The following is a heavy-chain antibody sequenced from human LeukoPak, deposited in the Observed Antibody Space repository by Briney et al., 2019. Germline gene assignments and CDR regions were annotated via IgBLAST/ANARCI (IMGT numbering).Heavy chain of an antibody. Sequence: GGSLRLSCAASGFTFSSYWMNWARQAPGEGLEWVSTISGSADNTNYAEAVKGRFTISRVNSKNTMYLQMNSLRAEDTAVYYCAKQGFGCWGQGTLVTVSS. CDR1: GFTFSSYW. CDR3: AKQGFGC. V-gene: IGHV3-23*01. CDR2: ISGSADNT. J-gene: IGHJ4*02.